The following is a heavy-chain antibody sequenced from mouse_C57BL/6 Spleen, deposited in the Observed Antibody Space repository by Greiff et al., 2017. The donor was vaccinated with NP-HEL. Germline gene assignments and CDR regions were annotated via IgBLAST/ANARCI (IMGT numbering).Heavy chain of an antibody. D-gene: IGHD2-1*01. V-gene: IGHV1-69*01. CDR2: IDPSDSYT. Sequence: QVQLQQPGAELVMPGASVKLSCKASGYTFTSCWMHWVKQRPGQGLEWIGEIDPSDSYTNYNQKFKGKSTLTVDKSSSTAYMQLSSLTSEDSAVYYCARCYYGNYENYFDYWGQGTTLTVSS. CDR3: ARCYYGNYENYFDY. CDR1: GYTFTSCW. J-gene: IGHJ2*01.